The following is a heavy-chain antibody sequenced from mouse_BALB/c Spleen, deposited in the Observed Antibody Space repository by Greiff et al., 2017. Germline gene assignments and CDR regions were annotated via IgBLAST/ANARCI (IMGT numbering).Heavy chain of an antibody. CDR2: IDPANGNT. Sequence: EVKLQESGAELVKPGASVKLSCTASGFNIKDTYMHWVKQRPEQGLEWIGRIDPANGNTKYDPKFQGKATITADTSSNTAYLQLSSLTSEDTAVYYCARRRDFSYFDYWGQGTTLTVSS. CDR3: ARRRDFSYFDY. J-gene: IGHJ2*01. D-gene: IGHD3-3*01. CDR1: GFNIKDTY. V-gene: IGHV14-3*02.